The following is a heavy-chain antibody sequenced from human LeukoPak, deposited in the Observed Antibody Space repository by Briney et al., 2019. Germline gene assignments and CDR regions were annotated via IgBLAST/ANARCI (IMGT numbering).Heavy chain of an antibody. CDR1: GFTFSTFA. J-gene: IGHJ4*02. CDR2: ISDAAGTT. CDR3: AKGEFWSAYYN. V-gene: IGHV3-23*01. D-gene: IGHD3-3*01. Sequence: PGGSLRFSCAASGFTFSTFAMNWVRQAPGKGLEWVSTISDAAGTTYYADSVRGRFTISRDNSKNTLYLQMNSLRAEDTAVYYCAKGEFWSAYYNWGQGTLVTVSS.